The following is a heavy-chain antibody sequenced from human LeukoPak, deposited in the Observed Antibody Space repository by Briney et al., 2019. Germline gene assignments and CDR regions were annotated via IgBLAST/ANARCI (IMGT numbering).Heavy chain of an antibody. CDR2: IGGRTGIT. V-gene: IGHV4-34*01. D-gene: IGHD3-3*01. CDR3: ARVPLRFLESFDY. Sequence: SETLSLTCTISGWSLRDYYWSWIRQPPGKGLEWIGEIGGRTGITNYNPSLKSRAALSLDTSENHFSLTLHSVTAADTAVYYCARVPLRFLESFDYWGQGTLVTVSS. J-gene: IGHJ4*02. CDR1: GWSLRDYY.